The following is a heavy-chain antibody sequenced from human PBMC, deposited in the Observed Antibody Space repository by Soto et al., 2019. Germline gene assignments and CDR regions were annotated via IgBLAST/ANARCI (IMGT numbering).Heavy chain of an antibody. CDR3: AREGYYYGSGSEH. CDR2: ISYDGSNK. J-gene: IGHJ4*02. V-gene: IGHV3-30-3*01. CDR1: GFTFSSYA. D-gene: IGHD3-10*01. Sequence: QVQLVESGGGVVQPGRSLRLSCAASGFTFSSYAMHWVRQAPGKGLEWVAVISYDGSNKYYADSVKGRFTISRDNSKNTLYLQMNSLRAEDTAMYYCAREGYYYGSGSEHWGQGTLVTVSS.